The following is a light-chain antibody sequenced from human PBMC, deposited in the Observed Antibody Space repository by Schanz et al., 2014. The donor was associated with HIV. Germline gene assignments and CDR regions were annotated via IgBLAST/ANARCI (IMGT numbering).Light chain of an antibody. V-gene: IGKV3-20*01. CDR2: GAS. J-gene: IGKJ1*01. CDR1: QGVSSSY. CDR3: QQYGTSGT. Sequence: ETVLTQSPGTLSLSPGARATLSCRASQGVSSSYVSWYQQRPGQAPRLLMYGASSRATGIPDRFSGSGSGTDFTLTISRLEPEDFAVYYCQQYGTSGTFGQGTKVEIK.